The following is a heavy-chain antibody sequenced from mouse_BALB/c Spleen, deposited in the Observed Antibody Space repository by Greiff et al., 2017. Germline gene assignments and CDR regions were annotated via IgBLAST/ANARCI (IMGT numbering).Heavy chain of an antibody. V-gene: IGHV5-17*02. D-gene: IGHD1-2*01. CDR1: GFTFSSFG. Sequence: EVQLVESGGGLVQPGGSRKLSCAASGFTFSSFGMHWVRQAPEKGLEWVAYISSGSSTIYYADTVKGRFTISRDNPKNTLFLQMTSLRSEDTAMYYCASGGSYYGAWFAYWGQGTLVTVSA. CDR3: ASGGSYYGAWFAY. CDR2: ISSGSSTI. J-gene: IGHJ3*01.